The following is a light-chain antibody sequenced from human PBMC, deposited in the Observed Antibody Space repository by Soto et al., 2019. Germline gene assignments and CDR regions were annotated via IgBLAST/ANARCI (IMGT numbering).Light chain of an antibody. J-gene: IGKJ1*01. CDR2: AAS. Sequence: DSHMTQSSSTMSASVGDRVTITCRASHSISSWLAWYQQKPGKAPNLLIYAASTLESGVPSRFSGSASGTEFTLTISSLQPDDFATYYCQQYNSYWTFGQGTKVDIK. V-gene: IGKV1-5*01. CDR1: HSISSW. CDR3: QQYNSYWT.